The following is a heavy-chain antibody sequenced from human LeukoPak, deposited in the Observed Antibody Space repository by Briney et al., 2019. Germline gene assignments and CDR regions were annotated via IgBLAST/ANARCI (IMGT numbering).Heavy chain of an antibody. CDR2: ISAYNGNT. D-gene: IGHD4-23*01. CDR3: AREGPSTPPRGPRDLGY. J-gene: IGHJ4*02. V-gene: IGHV1-18*01. CDR1: GYTFTSYG. Sequence: GASVKVSCKASGYTFTSYGISWVRQAPGQGLEWMGWISAYNGNTNYAQKLQGRVTMTTDTSTSTAYMELRSLRSDDTAVYYCAREGPSTPPRGPRDLGYWGQGTLVTVSS.